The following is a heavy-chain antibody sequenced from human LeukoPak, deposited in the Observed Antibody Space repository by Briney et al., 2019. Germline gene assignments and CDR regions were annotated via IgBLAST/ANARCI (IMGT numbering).Heavy chain of an antibody. Sequence: ASVKVSCKASGYTFTGYYMHWVRQAPGQGLEWMGWINPNSGGTNYAQKFQGWVTMTRDTSISTAYMELSRLRSDDTAVYYCAKLVGATQEEYYFDYWGQGTLVTVSS. J-gene: IGHJ4*02. D-gene: IGHD1-26*01. V-gene: IGHV1-2*04. CDR2: INPNSGGT. CDR3: AKLVGATQEEYYFDY. CDR1: GYTFTGYY.